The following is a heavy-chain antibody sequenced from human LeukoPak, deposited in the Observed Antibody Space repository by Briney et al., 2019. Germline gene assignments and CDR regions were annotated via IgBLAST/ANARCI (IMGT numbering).Heavy chain of an antibody. CDR1: SGSISSSSYY. CDR2: IYYSGST. J-gene: IGHJ3*02. V-gene: IGHV4-39*01. Sequence: PSETLSLTCAVCSGSISSSSYYWGWIRQPPGKGLEWIGSIYYSGSTYYNPSLKSRVTISVDTSKNQFSLKLSSVTAADTAVYYCARQTVVTRGLFDIWGQGTMVIVSS. D-gene: IGHD4-23*01. CDR3: ARQTVVTRGLFDI.